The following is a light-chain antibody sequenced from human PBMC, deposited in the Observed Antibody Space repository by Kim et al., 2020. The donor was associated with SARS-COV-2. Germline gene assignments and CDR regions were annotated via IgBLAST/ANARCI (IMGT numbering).Light chain of an antibody. CDR1: KLEDRY. CDR2: QDT. CDR3: QAWDSNTAV. Sequence: VSAGQTATITCSGDKLEDRYVCGYQQEPGQSPLLVISQDTKRPSGIPERFYGSNSGNTATLTISGTQATDEADYFCQAWDSNTAVFGGGTQLTVL. V-gene: IGLV3-1*01. J-gene: IGLJ2*01.